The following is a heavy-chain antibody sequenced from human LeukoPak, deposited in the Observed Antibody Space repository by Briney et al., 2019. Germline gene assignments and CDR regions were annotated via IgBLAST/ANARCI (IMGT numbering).Heavy chain of an antibody. J-gene: IGHJ4*02. CDR3: ARVTVALRRITALDY. D-gene: IGHD1-14*01. Sequence: SVKGRFTISRDNAKNSLYLQTNSLRAEDTAVYYCARVTVALRRITALDYWGQGTLVTVSS. V-gene: IGHV3-21*01.